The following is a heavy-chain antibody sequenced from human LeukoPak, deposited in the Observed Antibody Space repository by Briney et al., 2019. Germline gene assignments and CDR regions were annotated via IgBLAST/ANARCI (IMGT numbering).Heavy chain of an antibody. CDR1: GFTFSSYG. J-gene: IGHJ6*02. V-gene: IGHV3-33*01. Sequence: GRSLRLSCAASGFTFSSYGMHWVRQAPGKGLEWVAVIWYDGSNKYYADSVKGRFTISRDNSKNTLYLQMNSLRAEDTAVYYCATGEVEMVTIGMDVWGQGTTVTVSS. CDR3: ATGEVEMVTIGMDV. CDR2: IWYDGSNK. D-gene: IGHD5-24*01.